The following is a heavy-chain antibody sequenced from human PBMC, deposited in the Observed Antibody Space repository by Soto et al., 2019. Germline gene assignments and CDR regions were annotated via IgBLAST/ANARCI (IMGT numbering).Heavy chain of an antibody. J-gene: IGHJ4*02. CDR1: GFTLGNYA. CDR2: ISIGGGTT. CDR3: ARISDYGSIDY. D-gene: IGHD4-17*01. Sequence: EVQLLESGGVLIQPGGSLRLSCTTSGFTLGNYAMRWVRQAPGKGLEWVSKISIGGGTTYYGESVNGRFAISRDNSRSTLYLQMNSLRAEDTAIYYCARISDYGSIDYWGQGTLLTVSS. V-gene: IGHV3-23*01.